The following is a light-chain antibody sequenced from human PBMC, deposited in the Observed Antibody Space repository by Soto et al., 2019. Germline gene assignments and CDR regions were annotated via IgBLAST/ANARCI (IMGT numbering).Light chain of an antibody. CDR2: GAS. CDR1: QSRGSN. J-gene: IGKJ5*01. CDR3: QQYYNWPRT. Sequence: EIVLTQSPGTLSLSPGERATPCCKTSQSRGSNFLAWYQHKPGQAPRLLFYGASTRATGLPARFSGTGSGTEFTLTINSLQAEDSAVYYCQQYYNWPRTFGQGTRLEI. V-gene: IGKV3-15*01.